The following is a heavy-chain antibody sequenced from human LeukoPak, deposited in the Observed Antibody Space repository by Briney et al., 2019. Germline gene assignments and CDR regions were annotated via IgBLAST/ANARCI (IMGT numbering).Heavy chain of an antibody. D-gene: IGHD3-3*01. V-gene: IGHV3-48*02. CDR2: ISSSSSTI. CDR3: ARASLRPYYYYGMDV. CDR1: GFTFSSYS. Sequence: GGSLRLSCAASGFTFSSYSMNWVRQAPGKGLEWVSYISSSSSTIYYADSVKGRFTISRDNAKNSLYLQMNSLRDEDTAVYYCARASLRPYYYYGMDVWGQGTTVTASS. J-gene: IGHJ6*02.